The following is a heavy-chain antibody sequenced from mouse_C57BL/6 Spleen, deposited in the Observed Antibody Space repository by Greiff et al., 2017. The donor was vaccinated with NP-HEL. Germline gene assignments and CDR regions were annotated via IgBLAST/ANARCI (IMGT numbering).Heavy chain of an antibody. V-gene: IGHV5-6*01. D-gene: IGHD1-1*01. CDR2: ISSGGSYT. CDR1: GFTFSSYG. Sequence: EVQRVESGGDLVKPGGSLKLSCAASGFTFSSYGMSWVRQTPDKRLEWVATISSGGSYTYYTDSVKGRFTISRDNAKNTLYLQMSSLKSEDTAMYYCARHRWGSSYHYYAMDYWGQGTSVTVSS. J-gene: IGHJ4*01. CDR3: ARHRWGSSYHYYAMDY.